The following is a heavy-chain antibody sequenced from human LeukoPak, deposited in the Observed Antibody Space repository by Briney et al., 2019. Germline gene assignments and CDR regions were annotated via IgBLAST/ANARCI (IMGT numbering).Heavy chain of an antibody. Sequence: KASETLSLTCAVYGGSFSGYYWSWIRQPPGKGLEWIGEINHSGSTNYNPSLKSRVTISVDTSKNQFSLKLSSVTAADTAVYYCARHQSGPNDYWGQGTLVTVSS. V-gene: IGHV4-34*01. J-gene: IGHJ4*02. D-gene: IGHD3-3*01. CDR1: GGSFSGYY. CDR3: ARHQSGPNDY. CDR2: INHSGST.